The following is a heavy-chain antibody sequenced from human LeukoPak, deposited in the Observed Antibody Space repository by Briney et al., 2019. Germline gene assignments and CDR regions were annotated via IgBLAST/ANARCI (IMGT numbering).Heavy chain of an antibody. CDR1: GFTFSSYA. D-gene: IGHD3-10*01. CDR2: ISGSGGST. J-gene: IGHJ4*02. CDR3: AKELLWFGEPILPLNY. Sequence: GGSLRLSCAASGFTFSSYAMSWVRQAPGKGLEWVSAISGSGGSTYYADSVKGRFTISRDNSKNTLYLQMNSLRAEHTAVYYCAKELLWFGEPILPLNYWAQGTWSPSPQ. V-gene: IGHV3-23*01.